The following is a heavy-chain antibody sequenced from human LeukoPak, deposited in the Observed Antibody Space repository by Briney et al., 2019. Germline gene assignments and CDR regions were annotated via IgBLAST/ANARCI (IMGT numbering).Heavy chain of an antibody. CDR1: GFTFSSYA. D-gene: IGHD2-2*01. Sequence: PGRSLRLSCAASGFTFSSYAMHWVRQAPGKGLEWVAVISYDGSNKYYADSVKGRFTISRDNSKNTLYLQMNSLRAEDTAVYYCARDGGYCSSTSCYAFDIWGQGTMVTVSS. CDR3: ARDGGYCSSTSCYAFDI. J-gene: IGHJ3*02. CDR2: ISYDGSNK. V-gene: IGHV3-30-3*01.